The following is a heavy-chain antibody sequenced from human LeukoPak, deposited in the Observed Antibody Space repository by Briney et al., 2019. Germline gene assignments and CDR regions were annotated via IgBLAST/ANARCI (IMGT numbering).Heavy chain of an antibody. Sequence: GGSLRLSCAASGFAFSSYGMHWVRQAPGKGLEWVAYIHYDSTTEDYADSVKGRFTISRDNSKNTLYLQMNSLRAEDTAVYYCAKGLSDGYDHAFDIWGQGTMVTVSS. J-gene: IGHJ3*02. CDR1: GFAFSSYG. D-gene: IGHD2-21*02. V-gene: IGHV3-30*02. CDR3: AKGLSDGYDHAFDI. CDR2: IHYDSTTE.